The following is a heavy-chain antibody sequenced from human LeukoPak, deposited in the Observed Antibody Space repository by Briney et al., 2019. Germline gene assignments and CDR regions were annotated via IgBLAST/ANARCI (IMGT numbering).Heavy chain of an antibody. D-gene: IGHD1-26*01. J-gene: IGHJ4*02. CDR3: ATVPTGKYSGSYLALGAFDY. CDR2: FDPEDGET. Sequence: ASVKVSCKGSGYTLTELSMHWVRQAPGKGLEWMGGFDPEDGETIYARKFQGRVTMTEDTSTDTAYMELSSLRSEDTAVYYCATVPTGKYSGSYLALGAFDYWGQGTLVTVSS. CDR1: GYTLTELS. V-gene: IGHV1-24*01.